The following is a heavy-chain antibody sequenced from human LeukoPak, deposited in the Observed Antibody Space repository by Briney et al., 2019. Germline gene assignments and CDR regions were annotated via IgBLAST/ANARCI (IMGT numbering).Heavy chain of an antibody. CDR3: AKDGYSGYDYRFAY. D-gene: IGHD5-12*01. V-gene: IGHV3-23*01. CDR2: ISSSGGST. J-gene: IGHJ4*02. Sequence: GGSLRLSCAASGFTFSSYAMSWVRQAPGKGLEWVSAISSSGGSTYYADSVKGRFTISRDNSKNTLYLQMNSLRAEDTAVYYCAKDGYSGYDYRFAYWGQGTLVTVSS. CDR1: GFTFSSYA.